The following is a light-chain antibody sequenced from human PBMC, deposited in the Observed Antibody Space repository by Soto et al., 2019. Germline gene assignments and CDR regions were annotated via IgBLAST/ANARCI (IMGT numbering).Light chain of an antibody. V-gene: IGLV1-44*01. CDR2: SSN. J-gene: IGLJ2*01. CDR1: SSNIGSNA. Sequence: QSVLTQPPSASGTPGQRVTISCSGSSSNIGSNAINWYQQFPGTAPKLLMHSSNQRPSGVPDRFSGSKSGTSASLAISGLQSEDEADYYCAAWDDSLNGVVFGGGTKLTVL. CDR3: AAWDDSLNGVV.